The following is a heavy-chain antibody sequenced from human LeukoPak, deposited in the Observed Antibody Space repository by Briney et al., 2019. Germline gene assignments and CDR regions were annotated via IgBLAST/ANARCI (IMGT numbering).Heavy chain of an antibody. D-gene: IGHD3-3*01. CDR2: ISAYNGNT. V-gene: IGHV1-18*04. Sequence: ASVKVSCKASGYTFTSYYMHWVRQAPGQGLEWMGWISAYNGNTNYAQKLQGRVTMTTDTSTSTAYMELRSLRSDDTAVYYCARELAYYDFWSGYFGYYYGMDVWGQGTTVTVSS. CDR3: ARELAYYDFWSGYFGYYYGMDV. J-gene: IGHJ6*02. CDR1: GYTFTSYY.